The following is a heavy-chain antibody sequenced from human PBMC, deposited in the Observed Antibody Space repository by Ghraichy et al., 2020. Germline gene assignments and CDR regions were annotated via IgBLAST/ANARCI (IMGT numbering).Heavy chain of an antibody. CDR1: GYTFTDYF. D-gene: IGHD3-10*01. J-gene: IGHJ4*02. Sequence: ASVKVSCKASGYTFTDYFMHWVRQAPGQSLEWLGLINPSSSFTSSSQKLKGRVTMTRDKSTSTIYLEVNGLTSEDTAVYYCARGSFNLLWGYFDHWGPGTVVTVSS. CDR3: ARGSFNLLWGYFDH. CDR2: INPSSSFT. V-gene: IGHV1-46*04.